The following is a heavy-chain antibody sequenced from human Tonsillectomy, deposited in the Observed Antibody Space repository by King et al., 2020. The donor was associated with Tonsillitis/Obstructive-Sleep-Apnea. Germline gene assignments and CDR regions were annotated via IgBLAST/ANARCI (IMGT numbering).Heavy chain of an antibody. CDR3: VRHERRFTSGTDP. V-gene: IGHV4-39*01. Sequence: QLQESGPGLVKPSETLSLTCTVSGGSIRSSNYHWGWIRQPPGKGPEWIGSIFKSDSTYSNPSLKSRVTISVDTSKNQFSLKLTSVTAADTAIYYCVRHERRFTSGTDPWGQGTLVTVSS. J-gene: IGHJ5*02. CDR1: GGSIRSSNYH. D-gene: IGHD3-16*01. CDR2: IFKSDST.